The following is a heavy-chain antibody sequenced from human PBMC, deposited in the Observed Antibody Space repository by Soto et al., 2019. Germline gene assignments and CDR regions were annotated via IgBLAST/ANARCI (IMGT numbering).Heavy chain of an antibody. CDR3: ADRPWTGTKAYFDF. V-gene: IGHV2-5*02. D-gene: IGHD1-1*01. CDR2: IYWDDDK. Sequence: QITLEESGPTPVKPTQSLALTCTFTVFSLSTSGVGVGWVRQPPGKALEWLVLIYWDDDKRYSPSLQSRLTNTKDTAKNQVVFIMINIDPVDTARYYCADRPWTGTKAYFDFGGQGTPVTVSS. J-gene: IGHJ4*02. CDR1: VFSLSTSGVG.